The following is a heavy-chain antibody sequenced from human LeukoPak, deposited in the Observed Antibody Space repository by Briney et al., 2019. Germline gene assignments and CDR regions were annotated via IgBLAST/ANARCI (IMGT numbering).Heavy chain of an antibody. CDR3: ARDHIVVVPAAMENYYYYGMDV. CDR2: INPSGGST. D-gene: IGHD2-2*01. Sequence: ASVKVSCKASGYTFTSYYMHWARQAPGQGLEWMGIINPSGGSTSYAQKFQGRVTMTRDTSTSTVYMELSSLRSEDTAVYYCARDHIVVVPAAMENYYYYGMDVWGKGTTVTVSS. V-gene: IGHV1-46*01. CDR1: GYTFTSYY. J-gene: IGHJ6*04.